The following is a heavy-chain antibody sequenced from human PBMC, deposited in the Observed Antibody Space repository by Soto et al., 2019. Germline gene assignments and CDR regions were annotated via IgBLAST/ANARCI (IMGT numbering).Heavy chain of an antibody. CDR1: GGTFGSYT. J-gene: IGHJ2*01. D-gene: IGHD3-16*01. CDR3: AREIMRRLGKSYFDL. Sequence: QVQLVQSGAEVKKPGSSVKVSCKASGGTFGSYTISWVRQAPGQGLEWMGRIIPILGIANYAQKFQGRVTITADKSTSTAYMELSSLRSEDTAVYYCAREIMRRLGKSYFDLWGRGTLVTVSS. V-gene: IGHV1-69*08. CDR2: IIPILGIA.